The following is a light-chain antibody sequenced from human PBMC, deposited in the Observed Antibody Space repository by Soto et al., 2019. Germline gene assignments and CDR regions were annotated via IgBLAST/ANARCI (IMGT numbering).Light chain of an antibody. J-gene: IGKJ2*01. CDR2: GAS. V-gene: IGKV3-15*01. Sequence: EIVMTQSPATLSVSPGERATLSCRASQSVTTNLAWFQQKPGQAPRLLIYGASTRATGIPARCSGSGSGTELTLTISSLQSEDFAVYYCQQYNNWLREYTFGQGTKLEIK. CDR3: QQYNNWLREYT. CDR1: QSVTTN.